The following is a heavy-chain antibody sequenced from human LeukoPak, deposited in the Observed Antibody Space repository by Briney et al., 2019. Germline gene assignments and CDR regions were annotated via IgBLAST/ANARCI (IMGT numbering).Heavy chain of an antibody. CDR2: ISSNGGST. CDR1: GFTFSSYA. Sequence: PGGSLRLSCAASGFTFSSYAMHWVRQAPGKGLEYVSAISSNGGSTYYANSVKGRFTISRDNSKNTLYLQMGSLRAEDMAVYYCARDLLKAPYNILTGYILGPPDYWGQGTLVTVSS. D-gene: IGHD3-9*01. V-gene: IGHV3-64*01. CDR3: ARDLLKAPYNILTGYILGPPDY. J-gene: IGHJ4*02.